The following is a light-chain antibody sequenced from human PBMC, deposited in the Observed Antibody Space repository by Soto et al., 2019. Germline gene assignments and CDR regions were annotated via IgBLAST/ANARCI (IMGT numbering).Light chain of an antibody. J-gene: IGLJ3*02. Sequence: QAVVTQEPSLTVSPGGTVTLTCASSTGAVTSGNYPSWFQQKPGQTPRTLIYTTNSRHSWTPARFSGSLLGGKAALTLSGVQPEDEAEYYCLLYYGGAQLVFCGGTKVTVL. CDR1: TGAVTSGNY. CDR3: LLYYGGAQLV. CDR2: TTN. V-gene: IGLV7-43*01.